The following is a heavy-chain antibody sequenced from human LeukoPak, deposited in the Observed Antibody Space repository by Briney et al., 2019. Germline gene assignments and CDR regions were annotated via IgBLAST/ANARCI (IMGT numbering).Heavy chain of an antibody. J-gene: IGHJ4*02. CDR3: ARYYDSRSGLNY. V-gene: IGHV1-2*02. CDR1: GYTFTGYY. Sequence: GASVKVSCKASGYTFTGYYMHWVRQAPGQGLEWMGWINPNSGGTNYAQKFQGRVAMTRDTSISTAYMELRSLRSDDTAVYYCARYYDSRSGLNYWGQGTLVTVSS. D-gene: IGHD3-22*01. CDR2: INPNSGGT.